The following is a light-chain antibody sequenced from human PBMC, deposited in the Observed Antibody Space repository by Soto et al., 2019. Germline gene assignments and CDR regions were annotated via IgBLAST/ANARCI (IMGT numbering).Light chain of an antibody. Sequence: QSVLTQPPSASGTPGQRVTISCSGSSSNIGSNYVYWYQQLPGTAPKLLIYRNNQRPSGVPDRFSGSKSGTSASLAISGLRSEDEADYYCAAWDDSLSVIWVFGGGTKLPVL. CDR3: AAWDDSLSVIWV. CDR2: RNN. CDR1: SSNIGSNY. V-gene: IGLV1-47*01. J-gene: IGLJ3*02.